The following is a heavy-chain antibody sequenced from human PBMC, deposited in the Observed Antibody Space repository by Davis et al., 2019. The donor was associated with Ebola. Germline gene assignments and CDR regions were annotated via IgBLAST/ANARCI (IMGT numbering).Heavy chain of an antibody. D-gene: IGHD4-17*01. CDR1: GFTFSSYA. CDR3: AKGGRSPWTYGDAFDY. V-gene: IGHV3-23*01. CDR2: ISGSGGST. J-gene: IGHJ4*02. Sequence: PGGSLRLSCAASGFTFSSYAMSWVRQAPGKGLEWVSAISGSGGSTYYADSVKGRFTISRDNSKNTLYLQMNSLGAEDTAVYYCAKGGRSPWTYGDAFDYWGQGTLVTVSS.